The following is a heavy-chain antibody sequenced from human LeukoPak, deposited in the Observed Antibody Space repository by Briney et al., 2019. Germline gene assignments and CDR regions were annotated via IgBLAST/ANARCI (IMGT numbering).Heavy chain of an antibody. D-gene: IGHD7-27*01. CDR2: INSDGRST. CDR1: GLTSSSYW. Sequence: GGSLRLACVASGLTSSSYWMHWVRQAPGKGLVWVSRINSDGRSTSYADSVKGRFTISRDNAKNTLYLQMDSLRAEDTAVYYCARDGDESTYYYYYGMDVWGQGTTVTVS. V-gene: IGHV3-74*01. J-gene: IGHJ6*02. CDR3: ARDGDESTYYYYYGMDV.